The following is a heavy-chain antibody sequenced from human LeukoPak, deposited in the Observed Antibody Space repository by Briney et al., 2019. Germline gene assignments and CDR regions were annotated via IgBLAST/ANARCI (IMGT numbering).Heavy chain of an antibody. V-gene: IGHV3-21*01. CDR3: ARDHGGVVAD. CDR2: ITPSSSDR. CDR1: GFTFSSYS. D-gene: IGHD5-12*01. J-gene: IGHJ4*02. Sequence: GGSLRLSCAASGFTFSSYSMNWVRQAPGKGLGWVSLITPSSSDRYYADSVQGRFTISRDNAKNSLYLQMNSLRAEDTAVYYCARDHGGVVADWGQGTLVTVST.